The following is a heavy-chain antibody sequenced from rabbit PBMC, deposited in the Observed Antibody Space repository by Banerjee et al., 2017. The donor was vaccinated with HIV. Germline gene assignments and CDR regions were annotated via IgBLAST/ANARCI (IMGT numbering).Heavy chain of an antibody. V-gene: IGHV1S45*01. D-gene: IGHD8-1*01. CDR2: IQFNGVGST. CDR1: GFSFSTSYY. Sequence: QEQLVESGGGLVQPEGSLTLTCTASGFSFSTSYYMCWVRQAPGKGPEWIGCIQFNGVGSTYFANWAKGRFTISKTSSTTVTLQMTSLTAADTATYFCARDSGSSFSSYGMDLWGPGTLVTVS. CDR3: ARDSGSSFSSYGMDL. J-gene: IGHJ6*01.